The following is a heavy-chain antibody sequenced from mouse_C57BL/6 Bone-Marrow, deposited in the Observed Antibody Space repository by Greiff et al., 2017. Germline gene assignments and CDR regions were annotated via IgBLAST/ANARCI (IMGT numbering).Heavy chain of an antibody. J-gene: IGHJ3*01. V-gene: IGHV5-4*01. D-gene: IGHD2-3*01. CDR3: ARDRAHDGYYLWFAY. CDR1: GFTFSSYA. CDR2: ISDGGSYT. Sequence: EVQVVESGGGLVKPGGSLKLSCAASGFTFSSYAMSWVRQTPEKRLEWVATISDGGSYTYYPDNVKGRFTISRDNAKNNLYLQMSHLKSEDTAMYYCARDRAHDGYYLWFAYWGQGTLVTVSA.